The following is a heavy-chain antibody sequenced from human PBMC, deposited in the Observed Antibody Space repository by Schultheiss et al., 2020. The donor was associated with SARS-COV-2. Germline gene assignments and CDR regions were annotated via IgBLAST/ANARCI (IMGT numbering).Heavy chain of an antibody. CDR1: GFTFSSYA. D-gene: IGHD6-13*01. CDR2: IRSKANSYAT. Sequence: GGSLRLSCAASGFTFSSYAMSWVRQAPGKGLEWVGRIRSKANSYATAYAASVKGRFTISRDNSKNTLYLQMNSLRAEDTAVYYCARFGSAYSSSHFDYWGQGTLVTVSS. CDR3: ARFGSAYSSSHFDY. V-gene: IGHV3-73*01. J-gene: IGHJ4*02.